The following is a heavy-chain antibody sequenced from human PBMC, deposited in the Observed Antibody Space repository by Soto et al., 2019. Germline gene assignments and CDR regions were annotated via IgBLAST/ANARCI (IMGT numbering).Heavy chain of an antibody. Sequence: PGESLKISCKGSGYSFTSYWISWVRQMPGKGLEWMGRIDPSDSYTNYSPSFQGHVTISADKSISTAYLQWSSLKASDTAMYYCARLVVPAAIGGGGYYYYYGMDAWGQGTTVTVSS. J-gene: IGHJ6*02. D-gene: IGHD2-2*02. CDR2: IDPSDSYT. CDR1: GYSFTSYW. V-gene: IGHV5-10-1*01. CDR3: ARLVVPAAIGGGGYYYYYGMDA.